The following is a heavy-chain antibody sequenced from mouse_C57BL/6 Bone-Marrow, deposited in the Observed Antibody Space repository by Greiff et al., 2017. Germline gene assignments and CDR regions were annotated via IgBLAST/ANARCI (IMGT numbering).Heavy chain of an antibody. Sequence: QVQLQQPGAELVKPGASVKLSCKASGYTFTSYWMQWVKQRPGQGLEWIGEIDPSDSYTNYNQKFKGKATLTVDTSSSTAYIQLSSLTSEDSAVYYCARDLGPIYYYGYYYAMDYWGQGTSVTVSS. CDR1: GYTFTSYW. V-gene: IGHV1-50*01. CDR3: ARDLGPIYYYGYYYAMDY. CDR2: IDPSDSYT. J-gene: IGHJ4*01. D-gene: IGHD1-1*01.